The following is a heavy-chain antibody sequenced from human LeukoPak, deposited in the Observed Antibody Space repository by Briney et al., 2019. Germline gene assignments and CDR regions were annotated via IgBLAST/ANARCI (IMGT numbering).Heavy chain of an antibody. CDR1: GYTFTSYG. Sequence: GASVKVSCKASGYTFTSYGISWVRQAPGQGLEWMGWISAYNGNTNYAQKLQGRVTMTTDTSTSTAYMELRSLRSDDTAVYYCARAGDLEEDYYYGMDVWGQGTTVTVSS. V-gene: IGHV1-18*01. J-gene: IGHJ6*02. CDR2: ISAYNGNT. D-gene: IGHD3-16*01. CDR3: ARAGDLEEDYYYGMDV.